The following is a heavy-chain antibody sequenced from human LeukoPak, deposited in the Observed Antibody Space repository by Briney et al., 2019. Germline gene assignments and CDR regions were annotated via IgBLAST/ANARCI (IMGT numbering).Heavy chain of an antibody. J-gene: IGHJ6*02. V-gene: IGHV3-23*01. CDR1: GFTFSSYA. CDR2: ISGSGGST. CDR3: AKDSVSRYYYDSSGYILYGMDV. Sequence: GGSLRLSCAASGFTFSSYAMSWVRQAPGKGLEWVSAISGSGGSTYYADSVKGRFTISRDNSKNTLYLQMNSLRAEDTAVYYCAKDSVSRYYYDSSGYILYGMDVWGQGTTVTVSS. D-gene: IGHD3-22*01.